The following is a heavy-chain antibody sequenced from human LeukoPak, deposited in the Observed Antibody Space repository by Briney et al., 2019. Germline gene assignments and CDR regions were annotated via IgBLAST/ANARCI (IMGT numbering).Heavy chain of an antibody. CDR3: ARDHGDGYNPTDYFDY. Sequence: PGGSLRLSCAASGFTFSSYWMSWVRQAPGKGLEWVANIKQDGTEKYYVDSVKGRFTISRDNAKNSLYLQMNSLRVEDTAVYYCARDHGDGYNPTDYFDYWGQGTLVTVSS. V-gene: IGHV3-7*04. J-gene: IGHJ4*02. CDR1: GFTFSSYW. CDR2: IKQDGTEK. D-gene: IGHD5-24*01.